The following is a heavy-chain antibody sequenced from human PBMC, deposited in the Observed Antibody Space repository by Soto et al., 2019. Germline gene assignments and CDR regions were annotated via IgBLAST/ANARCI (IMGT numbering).Heavy chain of an antibody. CDR2: ISGSGGST. J-gene: IGHJ4*02. V-gene: IGHV3-23*01. Sequence: GGSLRLSCAASGFTFSSYAMSWVRQAPGKGLEWVSAISGSGGSTYYADSVKGRFTISRDNSKNTLYLQMNSLRAEDTAVYYCAKDRIAVAPGQADLGYWGQGTLVTVSS. CDR1: GFTFSSYA. D-gene: IGHD6-19*01. CDR3: AKDRIAVAPGQADLGY.